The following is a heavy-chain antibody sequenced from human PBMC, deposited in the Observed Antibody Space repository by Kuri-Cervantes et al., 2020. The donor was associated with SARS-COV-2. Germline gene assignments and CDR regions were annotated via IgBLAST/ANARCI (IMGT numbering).Heavy chain of an antibody. CDR2: INPDGSYT. CDR3: VRDGDHWNFDY. J-gene: IGHJ4*01. Sequence: ETLSLTCAASGFTFSNAWMNWVRQAPGKGLVWVSRINPDGSYTNNADSVKGRFTLSRDNAKNMLFLQMNSLRAEDTAVYYCVRDGDHWNFDYWGHGTLVTVSS. V-gene: IGHV3-74*01. D-gene: IGHD1-1*01. CDR1: GFTFSNAW.